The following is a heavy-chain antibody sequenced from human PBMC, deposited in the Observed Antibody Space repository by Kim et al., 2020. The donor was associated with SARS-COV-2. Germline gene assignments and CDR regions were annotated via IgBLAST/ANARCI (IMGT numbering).Heavy chain of an antibody. J-gene: IGHJ5*02. CDR2: ISYDGSNK. D-gene: IGHD2-2*01. V-gene: IGHV3-30*04. CDR3: ARDRLTINWFDP. CDR1: GFTFSSYA. Sequence: GGSLRLSCAASGFTFSSYAMHWVRQAPGKGLEWVAVISYDGSNKYYADSVKGRFTISRDNSKNTLYLQMNSLRAEDTAVYYCARDRLTINWFDPWGQGTLVTVSS.